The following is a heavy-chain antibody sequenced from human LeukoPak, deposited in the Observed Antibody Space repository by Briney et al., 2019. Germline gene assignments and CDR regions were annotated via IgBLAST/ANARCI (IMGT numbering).Heavy chain of an antibody. CDR2: IYSGGST. CDR1: GFTVSSNY. D-gene: IGHD1-26*01. J-gene: IGHJ4*02. Sequence: GGSLRLSCAASGFTVSSNYTSWVRQAPGKGLEWVSVIYSGGSTYYADSVKGRFTISRDNSKNTLYLQMNSLRAEDTAVYYCARELSGYSDYWGQGTLVTVSS. CDR3: ARELSGYSDY. V-gene: IGHV3-53*01.